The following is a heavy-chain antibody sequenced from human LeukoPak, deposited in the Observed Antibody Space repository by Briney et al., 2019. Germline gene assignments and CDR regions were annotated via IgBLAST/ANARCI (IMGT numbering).Heavy chain of an antibody. J-gene: IGHJ4*02. CDR1: GFTFSSYE. CDR2: IKQDGSEK. Sequence: GGSLRLSCAASGFTFSSYEMNWVRQAPGKGLEWVANIKQDGSEKNYVDSVKGRFTMSRDNAKDSLYLQMNSLRAEDTAVYYCARGGSGWYYFDYWGQGTLVSVSS. D-gene: IGHD6-19*01. V-gene: IGHV3-7*04. CDR3: ARGGSGWYYFDY.